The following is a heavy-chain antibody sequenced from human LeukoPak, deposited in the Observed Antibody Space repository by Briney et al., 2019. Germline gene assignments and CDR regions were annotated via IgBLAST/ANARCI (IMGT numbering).Heavy chain of an antibody. J-gene: IGHJ4*02. CDR3: ARAGYSSSWYHGNFDY. CDR2: SNHSGST. Sequence: PSETLSLTCAVYGGSFSGYYWSWIRQPPGKGLEWIEESNHSGSTNYNPSLKSRVTISVDTSKNQFSLKLSSVTAADTAVYYCARAGYSSSWYHGNFDYWGQGTLVTVSS. CDR1: GGSFSGYY. D-gene: IGHD6-13*01. V-gene: IGHV4-34*01.